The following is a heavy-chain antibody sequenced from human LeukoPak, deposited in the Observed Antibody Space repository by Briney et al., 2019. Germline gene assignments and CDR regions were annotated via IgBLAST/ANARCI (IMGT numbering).Heavy chain of an antibody. D-gene: IGHD3-3*01. CDR3: ARKGYYDLVPDGMDV. Sequence: GGSLRLSCAASGFTFSSYSMNWVRQAPGKGLEWVSSISSSSSYIYYADSVKGRFTISRDNAKNSLYLQMNSLRAEDTAVYYCARKGYYDLVPDGMDVWGQGTTVTVSS. J-gene: IGHJ6*02. V-gene: IGHV3-21*01. CDR2: ISSSSSYI. CDR1: GFTFSSYS.